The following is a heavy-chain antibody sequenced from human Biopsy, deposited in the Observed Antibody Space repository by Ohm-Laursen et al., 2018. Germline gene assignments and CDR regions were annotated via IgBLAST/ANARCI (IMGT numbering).Heavy chain of an antibody. CDR3: ARTPGVAVAGRFFDL. J-gene: IGHJ2*01. CDR2: IYSTGRSS. CDR1: GASMTDYF. D-gene: IGHD6-19*01. Sequence: TLSLTCSVSGASMTDYFWNWIRQPAGKGLEWIGRIYSTGRSSAYHPSFQSRVTMSLDTSNKQFSLKLTSVTAADTAVYYCARTPGVAVAGRFFDLWGRGTLVTVSS. V-gene: IGHV4-4*07.